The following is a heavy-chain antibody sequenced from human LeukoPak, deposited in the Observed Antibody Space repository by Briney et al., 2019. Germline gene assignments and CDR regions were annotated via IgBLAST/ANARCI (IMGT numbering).Heavy chain of an antibody. CDR1: GFTVGSNY. V-gene: IGHV3-66*02. CDR2: IYSGGST. J-gene: IGHJ6*03. Sequence: TGGSLRLSCAASGFTVGSNYMSWVRQAPGKGLEWVSVIYSGGSTYYADSVKGRFTISRDNSKNTLYLQMNSLRAEDTAVYYCARDHAEYSSGWPYYYYYYMDVWGKGTTVTVSS. CDR3: ARDHAEYSSGWPYYYYYYMDV. D-gene: IGHD6-19*01.